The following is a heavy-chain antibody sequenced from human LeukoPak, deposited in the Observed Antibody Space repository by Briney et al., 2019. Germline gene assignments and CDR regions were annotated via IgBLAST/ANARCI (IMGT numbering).Heavy chain of an antibody. Sequence: NTSETLSLTCTVSGGSISSYYWSWIRQPPGKGLEWIGYIYYSGSTNYNPSLKSRVTISVDTSKNQFSLKLSSVTAADTAVYYCAREPTVTTWAPFDYWGQGTLVTVSS. CDR3: AREPTVTTWAPFDY. CDR1: GGSISSYY. D-gene: IGHD4-11*01. J-gene: IGHJ4*02. V-gene: IGHV4-59*01. CDR2: IYYSGST.